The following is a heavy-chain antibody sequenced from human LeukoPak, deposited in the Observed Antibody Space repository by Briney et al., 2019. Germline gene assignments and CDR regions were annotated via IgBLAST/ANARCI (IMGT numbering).Heavy chain of an antibody. Sequence: GGSLRLSCAASGFTFSSFAMSWVRQAPGKGLEWVSSISSSSSYIYYADSVKGRFTISRDNAKNSLYLQMNSLRAEDTAVYYCARAGADGVYWGQGTLVTVSS. CDR3: ARAGADGVY. V-gene: IGHV3-21*01. D-gene: IGHD4-17*01. CDR2: ISSSSSYI. J-gene: IGHJ4*02. CDR1: GFTFSSFA.